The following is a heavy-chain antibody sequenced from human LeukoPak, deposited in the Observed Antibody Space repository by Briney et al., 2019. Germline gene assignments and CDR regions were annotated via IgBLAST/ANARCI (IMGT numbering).Heavy chain of an antibody. D-gene: IGHD2-2*01. CDR3: ARERTSCSGWFDP. Sequence: SETLSLTCAVYGGSFSGYYWSWIRQPPGKGPEWIGEINHSGSTNYNSSLKSRVTISVDTSKNQFSLKLSSVTAADTAVYYCARERTSCSGWFDPWGQGTLVTVSS. J-gene: IGHJ5*02. CDR1: GGSFSGYY. CDR2: INHSGST. V-gene: IGHV4-34*01.